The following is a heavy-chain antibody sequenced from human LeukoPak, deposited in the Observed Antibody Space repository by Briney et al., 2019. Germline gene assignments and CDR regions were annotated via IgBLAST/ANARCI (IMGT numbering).Heavy chain of an antibody. CDR2: ISSDGSDK. Sequence: GGSLRLSCAASGFTFSSYGMHWVRLAPGKGLEWVAVISSDGSDKYYADSVKGRLTISRDNSKNTLYLQMSSLRPEDTAVYYCARVMGIAAAGDDYWGQGTLVTVSS. D-gene: IGHD6-13*01. V-gene: IGHV3-30*03. CDR1: GFTFSSYG. J-gene: IGHJ4*02. CDR3: ARVMGIAAAGDDY.